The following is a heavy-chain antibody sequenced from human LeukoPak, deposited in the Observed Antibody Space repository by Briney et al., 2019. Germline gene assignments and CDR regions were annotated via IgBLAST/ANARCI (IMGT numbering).Heavy chain of an antibody. CDR3: AREKDTGSNHAKIRYDI. Sequence: SETLSLTCTVSGGSISDYYWSWIRQPPGKGLEWIGWIFGIGDFNYNPSLKSRLSISVDTSNNQFSLKLTSATAADTAVYYCAREKDTGSNHAKIRYDIRGQGTMVTVSS. D-gene: IGHD1-26*01. V-gene: IGHV4-59*01. CDR2: IFGIGDF. CDR1: GGSISDYY. J-gene: IGHJ3*02.